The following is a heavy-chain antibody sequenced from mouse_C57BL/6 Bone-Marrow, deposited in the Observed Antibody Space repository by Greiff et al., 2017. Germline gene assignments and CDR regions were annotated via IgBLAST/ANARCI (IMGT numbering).Heavy chain of an antibody. V-gene: IGHV1-52*01. CDR2: IDPSDSET. Sequence: QVQLQQPGAELVRPGSSVKLSCKASGYTFTSYWMHWVKQRPIQGLEWIGNIDPSDSETHSNQKFKDKATLTVDKSSSTAYMQLSSLTSEDSAVYYCARVGYYGSSTYWGQGATLTVTS. CDR1: GYTFTSYW. D-gene: IGHD1-1*01. CDR3: ARVGYYGSSTY. J-gene: IGHJ2*01.